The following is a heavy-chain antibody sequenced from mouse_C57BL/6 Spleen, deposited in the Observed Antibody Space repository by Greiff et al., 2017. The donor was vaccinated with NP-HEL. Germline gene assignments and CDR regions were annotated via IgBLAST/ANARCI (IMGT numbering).Heavy chain of an antibody. J-gene: IGHJ1*03. CDR2: IDPSDSYT. D-gene: IGHD2-3*01. Sequence: QVQLQQPGAELVMPGASVKLSCKASGYTFTSYWMHWVKQRPGQGLEWIGEIDPSDSYTNYNQKFKGKSTLTVDKSSSTAYMQLSSLTSEDSAVYYCARSGYDWYCDVWGTGTTVTVSS. CDR3: ARSGYDWYCDV. CDR1: GYTFTSYW. V-gene: IGHV1-69*01.